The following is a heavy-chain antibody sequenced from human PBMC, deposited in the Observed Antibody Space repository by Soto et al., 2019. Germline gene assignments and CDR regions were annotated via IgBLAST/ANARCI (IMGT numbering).Heavy chain of an antibody. CDR3: AKEGRYYYDSSGYWGY. V-gene: IGHV3-23*01. Sequence: GGSLRLSCAASGFTFSSYAMSWVRQAPGKGLEWVSAISGSGGSTYYADSVKGRFTISRDNSKNTLYLQMNSLRAEDTAVYYCAKEGRYYYDSSGYWGYWGQGTLVTVSS. D-gene: IGHD3-22*01. CDR1: GFTFSSYA. J-gene: IGHJ4*02. CDR2: ISGSGGST.